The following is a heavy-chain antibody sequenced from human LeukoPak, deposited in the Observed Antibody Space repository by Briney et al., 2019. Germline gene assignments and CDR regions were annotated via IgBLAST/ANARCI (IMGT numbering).Heavy chain of an antibody. CDR3: AKLTIAARPIDY. CDR2: VYPGDSDI. V-gene: IGHV5-51*01. J-gene: IGHJ4*02. CDR1: GYTFSSYW. Sequence: GESLKISCKISGYTFSSYWIGWVRQIPGKGLEWMGSVYPGDSDIRYSPSFQGQVTISADKAISTAYLQWSSLKASDTAMYYRAKLTIAARPIDYWGQGTLVTVSS. D-gene: IGHD6-6*01.